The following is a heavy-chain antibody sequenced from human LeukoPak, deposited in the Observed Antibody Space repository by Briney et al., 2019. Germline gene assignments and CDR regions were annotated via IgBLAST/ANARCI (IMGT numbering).Heavy chain of an antibody. D-gene: IGHD6-19*01. CDR3: VRGARVYSSGWFASRFDY. J-gene: IGHJ4*02. Sequence: GGSLRLSCVVSGFIFSDYDTYWVRQAPGQGLEWVSYISTSDNTRYYADSVKGRFTISRDKATNLVYLQMNTLRVDDTAVYYCVRGARVYSSGWFASRFDYWGQGTPVIVSS. CDR1: GFIFSDYD. CDR2: ISTSDNTR. V-gene: IGHV3-48*01.